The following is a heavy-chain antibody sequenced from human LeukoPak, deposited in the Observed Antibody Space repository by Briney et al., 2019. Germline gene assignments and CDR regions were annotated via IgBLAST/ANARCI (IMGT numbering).Heavy chain of an antibody. CDR2: IYYSGST. CDR1: GGSISSSSYY. D-gene: IGHD3-22*01. CDR3: ARDRYYYDSSGYPNRFDY. Sequence: SETLSLTCTVSGGSISSSSYYWGWIRQPPGKGLEWIGSIYYSGSTYYNPSLKSRVTISVDTSKNQLSLKLSSVTAADTAVYYCARDRYYYDSSGYPNRFDYWGQGTLVTVSS. V-gene: IGHV4-39*07. J-gene: IGHJ4*02.